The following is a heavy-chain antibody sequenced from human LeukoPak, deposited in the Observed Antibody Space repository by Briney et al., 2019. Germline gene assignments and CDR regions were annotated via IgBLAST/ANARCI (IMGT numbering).Heavy chain of an antibody. D-gene: IGHD6-13*01. CDR2: IYYTGST. Sequence: SETLSLTCSFSIVSIKNYYWNWIRQSPGKGLQWVGYIYYTGSTDYNFSLKSRVTISLDTSENQFSLRLNSVTAADSAVYFCASSRGPSSSSSFDSWGQGILVTVSS. CDR1: IVSIKNYY. V-gene: IGHV4-59*01. J-gene: IGHJ4*02. CDR3: ASSRGPSSSSSFDS.